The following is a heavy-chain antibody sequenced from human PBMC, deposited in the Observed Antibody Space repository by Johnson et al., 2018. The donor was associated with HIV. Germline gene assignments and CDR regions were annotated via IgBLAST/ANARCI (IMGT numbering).Heavy chain of an antibody. CDR3: ARDWDYYDSSGYYYANMVDAFDV. D-gene: IGHD3-22*01. V-gene: IGHV3-20*04. CDR1: GFTFDDYG. J-gene: IGHJ3*01. Sequence: VQLVESGGGVVRPGESLRLSCAASGFTFDDYGMRWVRQAPGKGLEWVSGINWNGGSTGYADSVTGRFTISRENSKNSLYLQMNSLRAEDTALYYCARDWDYYDSSGYYYANMVDAFDVWGQGTVVTVSS. CDR2: INWNGGST.